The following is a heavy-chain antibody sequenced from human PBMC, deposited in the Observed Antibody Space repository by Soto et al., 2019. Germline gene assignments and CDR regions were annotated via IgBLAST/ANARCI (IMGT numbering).Heavy chain of an antibody. CDR1: GFTFSSYG. V-gene: IGHV3-30*18. Sequence: QVQLVESGGGVVQPGRSLRLSCAASGFTFSSYGMHWVRQAPGKGLEWVAVISYDGSNKYYADSVKGRFTISRDNSKNTLYLQMNSLRAEDTGVYYCAKDGGIAGGFDYWGQGTLVTVSS. J-gene: IGHJ4*02. CDR2: ISYDGSNK. D-gene: IGHD6-13*01. CDR3: AKDGGIAGGFDY.